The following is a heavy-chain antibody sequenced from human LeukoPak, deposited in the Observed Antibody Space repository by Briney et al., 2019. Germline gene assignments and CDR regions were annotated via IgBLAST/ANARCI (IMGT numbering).Heavy chain of an antibody. J-gene: IGHJ6*02. CDR2: IRGSGGRT. D-gene: IGHD3-9*01. Sequence: GGSLRLFCAAWGFTLSCYAMSWVRQAPGKGVEGVSAIRGSGGRTYYADSVKRRFTISRDNSKNTLYLQMNSLRAEDTAVYYCAKGAGYDISTGYPLYGMDVWGQGTTVTVSS. CDR3: AKGAGYDISTGYPLYGMDV. V-gene: IGHV3-23*01. CDR1: GFTLSCYA.